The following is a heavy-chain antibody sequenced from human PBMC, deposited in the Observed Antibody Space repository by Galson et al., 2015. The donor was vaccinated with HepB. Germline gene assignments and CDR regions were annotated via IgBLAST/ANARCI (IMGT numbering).Heavy chain of an antibody. CDR3: AHRRAVADKSGFDQ. CDR1: GFSLSTSGVG. Sequence: PALVKPTQTLTLTCAFSGFSLSTSGVGVGWIRQPPGKALEWLALIYWDDDKRYSPSLKSRLTITKDTSKNQVVLTMTNMDPVDKATYYCAHRRAVADKSGFDQWGQGTLVTVSS. D-gene: IGHD6-19*01. V-gene: IGHV2-5*02. J-gene: IGHJ4*02. CDR2: IYWDDDK.